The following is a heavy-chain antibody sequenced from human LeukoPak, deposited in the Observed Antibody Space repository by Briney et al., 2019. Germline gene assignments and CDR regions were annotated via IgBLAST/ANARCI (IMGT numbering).Heavy chain of an antibody. CDR2: ISYDGSNK. J-gene: IGHJ4*02. CDR3: AKEERGYSGYGPVDY. Sequence: GGSLRLSCAASGFTFSSYGMHWVRQAPGKGLEWVAVISYDGSNKYYADSVKGRFTISRDNSKNTLYLQMNSLRAEDTAVYYCAKEERGYSGYGPVDYWGQGALVTVSS. V-gene: IGHV3-30*18. D-gene: IGHD5-12*01. CDR1: GFTFSSYG.